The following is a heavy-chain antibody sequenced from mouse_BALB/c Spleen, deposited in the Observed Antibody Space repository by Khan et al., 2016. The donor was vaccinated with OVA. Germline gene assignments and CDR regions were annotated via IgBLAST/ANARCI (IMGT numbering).Heavy chain of an antibody. V-gene: IGHV1-77*01. Sequence: QVQLQQSGAELARPGASVKLSCKASGYTFTDYYINWVKQRTGQGLEWIGEISPGSGDTYYNERLKGKATLTADKSSSTAYMQLSSLTSEASAVDFCARRNYFGYTFAYWGQGTLVTVSA. CDR1: GYTFTDYY. D-gene: IGHD1-2*01. J-gene: IGHJ3*01. CDR2: ISPGSGDT. CDR3: ARRNYFGYTFAY.